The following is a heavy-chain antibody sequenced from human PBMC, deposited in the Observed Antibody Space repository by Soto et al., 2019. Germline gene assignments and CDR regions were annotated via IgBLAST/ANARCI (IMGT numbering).Heavy chain of an antibody. Sequence: GGSLRLSCAASGFTFSSYAMSWVRQAPGKGLEWVSSISSSSGSIYYADSVKGRFTISRDNAKNSLFLQVNSLRDEDTAVYFCARDLTTATGAFDYWGQGTLVTVSS. CDR1: GFTFSSYA. V-gene: IGHV3-21*01. D-gene: IGHD6-13*01. CDR3: ARDLTTATGAFDY. J-gene: IGHJ4*02. CDR2: ISSSSGSI.